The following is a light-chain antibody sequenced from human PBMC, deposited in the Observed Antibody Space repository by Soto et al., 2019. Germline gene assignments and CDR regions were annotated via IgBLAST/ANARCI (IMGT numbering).Light chain of an antibody. CDR3: QHYNKWPPWT. Sequence: EVVMTQSAATLPVSPGEIATRSCRASQSGSRNLAWYRQKPGQAPRLLIYGAFTRATGIPARFSGSESGTEFTLTISSQQAEDFEVCYCQHYNKWPPWTVGQGTKVEIK. CDR1: QSGSRN. V-gene: IGKV3-15*01. CDR2: GAF. J-gene: IGKJ1*01.